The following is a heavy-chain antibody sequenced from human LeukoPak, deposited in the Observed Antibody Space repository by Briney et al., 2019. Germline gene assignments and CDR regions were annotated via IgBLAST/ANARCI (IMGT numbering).Heavy chain of an antibody. V-gene: IGHV4-34*01. D-gene: IGHD5-18*01. CDR1: GGSFSGYY. CDR2: INHSGST. J-gene: IGHJ4*02. CDR3: ARRWIQLWYGY. Sequence: PSETLSLTCAVYGGSFSGYYWSWIRQPPGKGLEWIGEINHSGSTNYNPSLKSRVTISVDTSKNQFSLKLSPVTAADTAVYYCARRWIQLWYGYWGQGTLVTVSS.